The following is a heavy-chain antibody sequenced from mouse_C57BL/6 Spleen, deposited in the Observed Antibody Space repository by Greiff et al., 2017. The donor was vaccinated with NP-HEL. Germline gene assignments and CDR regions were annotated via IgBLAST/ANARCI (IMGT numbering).Heavy chain of an antibody. V-gene: IGHV5-6*01. D-gene: IGHD1-1*01. CDR2: ISSGGSYT. J-gene: IGHJ1*03. CDR1: GFTFSSYG. CDR3: ARHHYYGSSYGYFDV. Sequence: EVMLVESGGDLVKPGGSLKLSCAASGFTFSSYGMSWVRQTPDKRLEWVATISSGGSYTYYPDSVKGRFTISRDNAKNTLYLQMSSLKSEDTAMYYCARHHYYGSSYGYFDVWGTGTTVTVSS.